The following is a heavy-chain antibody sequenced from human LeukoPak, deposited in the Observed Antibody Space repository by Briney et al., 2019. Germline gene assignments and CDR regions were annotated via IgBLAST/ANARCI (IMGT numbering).Heavy chain of an antibody. CDR2: IYYSGGT. CDR3: ASSEVTTTPPPYGMDV. Sequence: LRLSCAASGFTFSSYAMSWIRQHPGKGLEWIGYIYYSGGTFYNPSLKSRVTISVDMSKNQFSLRLNSVTAADTAVYYCASSEVTTTPPPYGMDVWGQGTTVTVSS. CDR1: GFTFSSYA. V-gene: IGHV4-31*02. J-gene: IGHJ6*02. D-gene: IGHD3-3*01.